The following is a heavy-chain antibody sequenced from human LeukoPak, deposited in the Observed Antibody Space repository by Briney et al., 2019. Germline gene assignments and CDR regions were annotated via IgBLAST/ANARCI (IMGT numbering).Heavy chain of an antibody. CDR1: GGSISSYY. V-gene: IGHV4-59*01. D-gene: IGHD1-1*01. J-gene: IGHJ6*02. Sequence: SETLSLTCTVSGGSISSYYWSWIRQPPGKGLEWIGYIYYSGSTNYNPSLKSRVTISVDTSKNQFSLKLSSVTAADTAVYYCARADWNDGYYHYGMDVCGQGTTVTVS. CDR2: IYYSGST. CDR3: ARADWNDGYYHYGMDV.